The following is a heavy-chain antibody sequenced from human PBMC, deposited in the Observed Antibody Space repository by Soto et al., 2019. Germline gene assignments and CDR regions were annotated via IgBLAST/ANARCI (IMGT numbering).Heavy chain of an antibody. J-gene: IGHJ4*02. CDR1: GFTFSRYW. CDR2: IHFVGSTT. Sequence: EVQLVESGGGLVQPGGSLRLSCAASGFTFSRYWMHWVRQVTGKGRVWVSRIHFVGSTTHYAASVKGRFTISSDNAQNTLSLQMNSLRAEDTAVYYCARDAYISGYFPFDYWGQGTLVTVSS. V-gene: IGHV3-74*01. D-gene: IGHD6-19*01. CDR3: ARDAYISGYFPFDY.